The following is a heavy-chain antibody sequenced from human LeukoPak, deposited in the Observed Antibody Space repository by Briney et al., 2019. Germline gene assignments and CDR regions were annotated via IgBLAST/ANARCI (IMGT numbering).Heavy chain of an antibody. J-gene: IGHJ4*02. CDR3: ARDPPPSYGDRNLGLNY. CDR2: IWYDGSNK. CDR1: GFTFSSYG. Sequence: PGGSLRLSCVASGFTFSSYGMHWVRQAPGKGLEWVAVIWYDGSNKYYADSVKGRFTISRDNSKNTLYLQMNSLRAEDTAVYYCARDPPPSYGDRNLGLNYWGQGTLVTVSS. D-gene: IGHD4-17*01. V-gene: IGHV3-33*01.